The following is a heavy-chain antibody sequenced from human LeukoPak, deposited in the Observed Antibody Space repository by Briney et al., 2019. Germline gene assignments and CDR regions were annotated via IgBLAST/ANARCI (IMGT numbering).Heavy chain of an antibody. CDR1: GFTFSSYE. J-gene: IGHJ4*02. Sequence: GGSLRLSCAASGFTFSSYEMNWVRQAPGKGLEWVSYISSSGSTTYYADSVKGRLTISRDNSKNTLYLQMNSLRAEDTAVYYCARDPGYCDNTSCYAANFDYWGQGTLVTVSS. CDR2: ISSSGSTT. V-gene: IGHV3-48*03. D-gene: IGHD2-2*01. CDR3: ARDPGYCDNTSCYAANFDY.